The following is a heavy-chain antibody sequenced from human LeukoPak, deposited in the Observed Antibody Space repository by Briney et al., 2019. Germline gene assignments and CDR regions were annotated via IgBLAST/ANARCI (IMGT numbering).Heavy chain of an antibody. CDR1: DGSINSHY. CDR3: ARTDGYNLVDY. CDR2: IYYSGST. Sequence: SETLSLTCSVSDGSINSHYWNWIRQPPGKGLEWIGYIYYSGSTNYNPSLKSRVTISVDTSKNQFSLKLSSVTAADTAVYYCARTDGYNLVDYWGQGTLVTVSS. J-gene: IGHJ4*02. D-gene: IGHD5-24*01. V-gene: IGHV4-59*11.